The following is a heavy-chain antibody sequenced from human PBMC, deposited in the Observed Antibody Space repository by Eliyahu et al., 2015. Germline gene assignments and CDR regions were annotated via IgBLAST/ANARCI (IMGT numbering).Heavy chain of an antibody. J-gene: IGHJ6*02. CDR1: GGSISSYY. CDR3: ARDVGICSSTSCTGAQTGLYYYYGMDV. V-gene: IGHV4-4*09. CDR2: IYTSGST. Sequence: QVQLQESGPGLVKPSETLSLTCTVSGGSISSYYWSWIRQPPGKGLEWIGYIYTSGSTNYNPPLKSRVTISVDTSKNQFSLKLSSVTAADTAVYYCARDVGICSSTSCTGAQTGLYYYYGMDVWGQGTTVTVSS. D-gene: IGHD2-2*01.